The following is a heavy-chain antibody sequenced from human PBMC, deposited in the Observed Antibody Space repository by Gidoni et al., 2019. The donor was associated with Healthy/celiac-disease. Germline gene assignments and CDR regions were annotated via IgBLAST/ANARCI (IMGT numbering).Heavy chain of an antibody. CDR3: ARDRRYSGEV. Sequence: EVQLVESGGGVVQPGGSLRLYCAASGFTFSSYSMNWVRQAPGKGLAWVSYISSSSSTIYYADSVKGRFTISRDNAKNLLYLQMNSLRAEDTAVYYCARDRRYSGEVWGQGTLVTVSS. V-gene: IGHV3-48*01. CDR1: GFTFSSYS. D-gene: IGHD1-26*01. CDR2: ISSSSSTI. J-gene: IGHJ4*02.